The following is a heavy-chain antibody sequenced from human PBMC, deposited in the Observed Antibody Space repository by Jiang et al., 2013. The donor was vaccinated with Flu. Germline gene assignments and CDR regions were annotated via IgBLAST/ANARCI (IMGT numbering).Heavy chain of an antibody. CDR1: GGSISSYY. Sequence: GSGLVKPSETLSLTCTVSGGSISSYYWSWIRQPPGKGLEWIGYIYYSGSTNYNPSLKSRVTISVDTSKNQFSLKLSSVTAADTAVYYCAREGLGYDAFDIWGQGTMVTVSS. CDR3: AREGLGYDAFDI. CDR2: IYYSGST. V-gene: IGHV4-59*01. J-gene: IGHJ3*02. D-gene: IGHD1-26*01.